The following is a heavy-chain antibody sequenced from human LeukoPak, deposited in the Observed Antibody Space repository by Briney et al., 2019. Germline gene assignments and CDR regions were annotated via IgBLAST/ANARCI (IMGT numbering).Heavy chain of an antibody. CDR1: GFTFSDYW. CDR3: AKDRYSSSSFDY. V-gene: IGHV3-23*01. Sequence: GGSLGLSCAASGFTFSDYWMSWVRQAPGKGLEWVSAISGSGGSTYYADSVKGRFTISRDNSKNTLYLQMNSLRAEDTAVYYCAKDRYSSSSFDYWGQGTLVTVSS. D-gene: IGHD6-6*01. CDR2: ISGSGGST. J-gene: IGHJ4*02.